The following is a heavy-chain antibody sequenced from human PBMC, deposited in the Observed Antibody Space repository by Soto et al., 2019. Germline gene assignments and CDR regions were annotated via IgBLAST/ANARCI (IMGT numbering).Heavy chain of an antibody. Sequence: QVQLVQSGAEMRKPGASVKVSCGTSGYTFASHYIHWVRQAPGQGLEWMGVINPTGGATSSAQKFQGRGAMTRDTSTSTVYMELTSLRSEDTAVYYCARGHSTSWYGPLGYWGQGTLVTVSS. CDR1: GYTFASHY. CDR2: INPTGGAT. V-gene: IGHV1-46*01. CDR3: ARGHSTSWYGPLGY. J-gene: IGHJ4*02. D-gene: IGHD6-13*01.